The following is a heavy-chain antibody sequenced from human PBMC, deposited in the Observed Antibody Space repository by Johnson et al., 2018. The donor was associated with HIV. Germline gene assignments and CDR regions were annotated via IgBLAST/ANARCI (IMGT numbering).Heavy chain of an antibody. V-gene: IGHV3-13*01. CDR3: ARRMFSSGWYNDGLGAFDI. Sequence: VQLVESGGGLVQPGGSLRLSCAASGFTFSSYDMHWVRQATGKGLEWVSAIGTAGDTYYPGPVKRRLTTPSENAKNSLYLQMNSLRAGDTAVYYWARRMFSSGWYNDGLGAFDIWGQGTMVTVSS. D-gene: IGHD6-19*01. CDR1: GFTFSSYD. CDR2: IGTAGDT. J-gene: IGHJ3*02.